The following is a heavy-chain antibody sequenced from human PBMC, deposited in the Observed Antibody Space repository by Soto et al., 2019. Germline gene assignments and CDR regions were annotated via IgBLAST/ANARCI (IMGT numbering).Heavy chain of an antibody. CDR2: IYYSGST. CDR3: ARVDYGWYAFDI. Sequence: LALTCTVSGGSISSGDYYWSWIRQPPGKGLEWIEHIYYSGSTYYNPSLKSRVTISVDTSKNQFSLKLSSVTAAVTAVYYCARVDYGWYAFDIWGQGTMVTVSS. J-gene: IGHJ3*02. CDR1: GGSISSGDYY. V-gene: IGHV4-30-4*01. D-gene: IGHD4-17*01.